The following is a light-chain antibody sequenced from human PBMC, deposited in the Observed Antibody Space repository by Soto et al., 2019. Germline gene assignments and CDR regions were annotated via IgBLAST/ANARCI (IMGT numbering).Light chain of an antibody. J-gene: IGLJ1*01. Sequence: QSALTQPRSVSRSPGQSVTISCTGTSSDIGAYNYVSWYQQHPDKAPKLMIYHVSKRPSGVPDRFSGSKSGNAASLTISGLQAEDEADYYCCTDAGTYKVFGTGTRSPS. CDR2: HVS. V-gene: IGLV2-11*01. CDR1: SSDIGAYNY. CDR3: CTDAGTYKV.